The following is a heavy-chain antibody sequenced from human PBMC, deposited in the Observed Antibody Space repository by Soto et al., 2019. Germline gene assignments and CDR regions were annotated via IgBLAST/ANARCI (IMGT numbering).Heavy chain of an antibody. V-gene: IGHV1-18*01. CDR3: ARGSVVVVAADDDAFDI. CDR1: GYTFTSYG. D-gene: IGHD2-15*01. J-gene: IGHJ3*02. Sequence: ASVKVCCKASGYTFTSYGISWVRQATGQGLEWMGWISAYNGNTNYAQKLQGRVTMTTDTSTSTAYMELRSLRSDDTAVYYCARGSVVVVAADDDAFDIWGQGTMVTVSS. CDR2: ISAYNGNT.